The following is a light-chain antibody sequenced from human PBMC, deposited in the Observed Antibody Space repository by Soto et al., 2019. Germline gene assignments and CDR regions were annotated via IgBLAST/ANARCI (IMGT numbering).Light chain of an antibody. CDR3: QQYGSSPRT. CDR1: QSITSSF. J-gene: IGKJ3*01. Sequence: EIVLTQSPGTLSLSPGERATLSCRASQSITSSFLAWYQQKPGQAPRLLIYGASHKATGIPDRFSGSGSGTDFTLTISRLEPEDFAVYYCQQYGSSPRTFGPGTKVDIK. V-gene: IGKV3-20*01. CDR2: GAS.